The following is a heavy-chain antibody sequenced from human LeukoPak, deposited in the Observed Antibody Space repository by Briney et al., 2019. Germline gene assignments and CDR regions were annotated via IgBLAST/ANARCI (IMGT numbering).Heavy chain of an antibody. J-gene: IGHJ4*02. D-gene: IGHD4-23*01. Sequence: PGGSLRLSCAASGFTFSNYAMSWVRQAPGKGLEWVSAISGSGGSTNYADSVKGRFTISRDNSKNTLYLQMNSLRAEDTAVYYCAKGIPCDYGANVPFDYWGQGTLVTVSS. CDR3: AKGIPCDYGANVPFDY. V-gene: IGHV3-23*01. CDR2: ISGSGGST. CDR1: GFTFSNYA.